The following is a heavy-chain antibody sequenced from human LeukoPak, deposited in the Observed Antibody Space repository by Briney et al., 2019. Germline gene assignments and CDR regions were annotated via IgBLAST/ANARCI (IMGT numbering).Heavy chain of an antibody. Sequence: PWGSLRLSCAASGFTFSDYWMHWVRQAPGKGLVWVSRINSDGRSTTYADSVKGRFTISRDNAKNTLYLQMNSLRAEDTAVYYCARGRGYCTGGDSYPFDYWGQGTLVTVSS. CDR2: INSDGRST. D-gene: IGHD2-8*02. V-gene: IGHV3-74*01. CDR1: GFTFSDYW. CDR3: ARGRGYCTGGDSYPFDY. J-gene: IGHJ4*02.